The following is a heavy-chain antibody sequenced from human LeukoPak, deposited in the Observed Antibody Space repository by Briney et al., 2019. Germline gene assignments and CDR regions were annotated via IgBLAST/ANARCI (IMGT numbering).Heavy chain of an antibody. J-gene: IGHJ3*02. CDR3: ARGLDSVTWGPFDI. CDR1: GFTLSAHG. D-gene: IGHD2-2*03. CDR2: IWYDGNTK. V-gene: IGHV3-33*01. Sequence: PGMSLRLSCAASGFTLSAHGMHWVRQAPGKGLEWLAVIWYDGNTKYYSDSVKGRFTISRDSSKNTLYLEMNSLRAEDTAVYYCARGLDSVTWGPFDIWGQGTVVTVSS.